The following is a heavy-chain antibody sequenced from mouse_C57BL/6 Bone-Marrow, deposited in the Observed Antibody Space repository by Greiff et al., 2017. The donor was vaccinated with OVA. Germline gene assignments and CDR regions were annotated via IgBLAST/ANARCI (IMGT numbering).Heavy chain of an antibody. Sequence: VQLQQSGAELARPGASVKLSCKASGYTFTSYGISWVKQSTGQGLEWIGEIYPRSGNTYYNEKFKGKATLTADKSSSTAYMELRSLTSEDSAVYFCARETDYGSSFHFDYWGQGTTLTVSS. CDR2: IYPRSGNT. CDR3: ARETDYGSSFHFDY. CDR1: GYTFTSYG. V-gene: IGHV1-81*01. D-gene: IGHD1-1*01. J-gene: IGHJ2*01.